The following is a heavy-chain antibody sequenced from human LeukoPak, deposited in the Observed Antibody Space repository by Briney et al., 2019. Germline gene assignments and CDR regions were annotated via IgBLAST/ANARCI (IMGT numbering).Heavy chain of an antibody. CDR3: ARGYCSSTSCSDFDY. CDR2: INPSGGST. Sequence: ASVKVSCKASGYTLNKYAINWVRQAPGQGLEWMGIINPSGGSTSYAQKFQGRVTMTRDTSTSTVYMELSSLRSEDTAVYYCARGYCSSTSCSDFDYWGQGTLVTVSS. V-gene: IGHV1-46*02. D-gene: IGHD2-2*01. J-gene: IGHJ4*02. CDR1: GYTLNKYA.